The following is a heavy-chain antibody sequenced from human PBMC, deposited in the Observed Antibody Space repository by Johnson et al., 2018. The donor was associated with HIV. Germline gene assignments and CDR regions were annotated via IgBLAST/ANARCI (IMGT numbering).Heavy chain of an antibody. CDR3: ASDWGSRHAFDI. CDR1: GFTFSSYA. V-gene: IGHV3-30*04. J-gene: IGHJ3*02. CDR2: ISYDGSNI. Sequence: QVQLVESGGGVVQPGRSLRLSCAASGFTFSSYAMHWVRQAPGKGLEWVAVISYDGSNIYYADSVKGRFTISRDNSKNTLYLQMNSLRAEDTAVYYCASDWGSRHAFDIWGQGTMVTVSS. D-gene: IGHD7-27*01.